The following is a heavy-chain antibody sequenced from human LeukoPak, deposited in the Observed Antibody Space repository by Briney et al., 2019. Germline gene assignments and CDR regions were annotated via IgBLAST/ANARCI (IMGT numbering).Heavy chain of an antibody. CDR2: INPNSGGT. J-gene: IGHJ4*02. Sequence: APVKVSCKASGYTFTGYYMHWVRQAPGQGLEWMGRINPNSGGTNYAQKFQGRVTMTRDTSISTAYMELSRLRSDDTAVYYCARVSSSWYKYFDYWGQGTLVTVSS. D-gene: IGHD6-13*01. V-gene: IGHV1-2*06. CDR3: ARVSSSWYKYFDY. CDR1: GYTFTGYY.